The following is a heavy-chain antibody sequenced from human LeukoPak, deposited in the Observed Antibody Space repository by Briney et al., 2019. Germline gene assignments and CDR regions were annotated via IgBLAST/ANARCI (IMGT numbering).Heavy chain of an antibody. V-gene: IGHV3-23*01. Sequence: PGGSLRLSCAASGFTFSSYAMSWVRQAPGKGLECVSHIRGSAVSTYYSDSVKGRFTISRDNSRNTLYLQMNSLRAEDTAVYYCAKGGGNGAFDPWGQGTLVTVSS. CDR2: IRGSAVST. CDR3: AKGGGNGAFDP. J-gene: IGHJ5*02. D-gene: IGHD4-23*01. CDR1: GFTFSSYA.